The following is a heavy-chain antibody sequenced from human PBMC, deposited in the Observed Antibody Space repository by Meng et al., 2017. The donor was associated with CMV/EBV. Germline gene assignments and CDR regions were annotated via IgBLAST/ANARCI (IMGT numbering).Heavy chain of an antibody. Sequence: ASVKVSCKASGYTFTTYDINWVRQATGQGLEWMGWMNPNSGNTGYAQKFQGRVTLTRVTSISTAYMELSSLTSDDTAVYYCARTRIEVEPDGRKIKYYNYGMDVWGQGTTGT. V-gene: IGHV1-8*01. D-gene: IGHD2-2*01. CDR3: ARTRIEVEPDGRKIKYYNYGMDV. J-gene: IGHJ6*02. CDR2: MNPNSGNT. CDR1: GYTFTTYD.